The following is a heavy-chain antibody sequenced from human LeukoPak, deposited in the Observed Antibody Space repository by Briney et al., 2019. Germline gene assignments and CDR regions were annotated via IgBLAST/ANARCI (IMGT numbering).Heavy chain of an antibody. J-gene: IGHJ3*02. CDR2: TYYRSKWYN. D-gene: IGHD5-18*01. CDR1: GDSVSSNRAA. CDR3: VREGYSYGFARDAFDI. V-gene: IGHV6-1*01. Sequence: SQTLSLTCAISGDSVSSNRAAWTRIRQSPSRGLEWLGRTYYRSKWYNDYAPSVKSRIVINPDTAKNQLSLQLNSVTPEDTAVYFCVREGYSYGFARDAFDIWGQGTMVTVSS.